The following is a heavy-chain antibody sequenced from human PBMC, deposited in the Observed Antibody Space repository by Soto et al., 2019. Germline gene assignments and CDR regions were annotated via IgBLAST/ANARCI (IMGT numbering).Heavy chain of an antibody. J-gene: IGHJ6*02. Sequence: QVHLQESGPGLVKPSETLSLTCTVSDDSSSSYKWSWIRQPPGRRQEWIGYSDSSGGTSYNPSLQIRVTISVDTSTKPLSRNLSSVTAADTAVYYCVRQGFGRLHGLVDVWGQGTTVTVSS. CDR2: SDSSGGT. CDR1: DDSSSSYK. CDR3: VRQGFGRLHGLVDV. D-gene: IGHD3-10*01. V-gene: IGHV4-59*08.